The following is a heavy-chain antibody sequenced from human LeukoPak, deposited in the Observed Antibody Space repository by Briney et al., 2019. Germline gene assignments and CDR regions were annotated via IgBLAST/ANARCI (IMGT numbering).Heavy chain of an antibody. J-gene: IGHJ4*02. D-gene: IGHD1-26*01. CDR3: ARRSAGTPYFDY. V-gene: IGHV5-51*01. CDR1: GYSFTSYW. CDR2: IYPGDSDT. Sequence: GESLQISCKGSGYSFTSYWIGWGRQVPGKGLEWMGIIYPGDSDTRYSASFQGQVTISADKSINTAYLQWSSLKASDTAMFYCARRSAGTPYFDYWGQGTLVTVSS.